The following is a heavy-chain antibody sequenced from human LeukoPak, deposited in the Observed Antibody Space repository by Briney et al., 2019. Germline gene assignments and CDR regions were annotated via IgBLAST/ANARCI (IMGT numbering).Heavy chain of an antibody. D-gene: IGHD3-22*01. Sequence: SETLSLTCAVYGGSFSNYYWSWLRQPPGKGLEWIGEINYSGSTNYNPSLKSRVTISVDTSKNQFSLKLSSVTAADTAVYYCTRGSIAYYYMDVWGKGTTVTISS. J-gene: IGHJ6*03. CDR3: TRGSIAYYYMDV. CDR2: INYSGST. V-gene: IGHV4-34*01. CDR1: GGSFSNYY.